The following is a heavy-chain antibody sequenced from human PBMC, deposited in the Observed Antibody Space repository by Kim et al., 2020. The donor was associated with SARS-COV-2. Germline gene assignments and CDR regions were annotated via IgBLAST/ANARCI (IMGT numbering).Heavy chain of an antibody. CDR1: GYTFTSYG. D-gene: IGHD6-6*01. J-gene: IGHJ3*02. V-gene: IGHV1-18*04. CDR2: ISAYNGNT. CDR3: ASPSIAARLGAFDI. Sequence: ASVKVSCKASGYTFTSYGISWVRQAPGQGLEWMGWISAYNGNTNYAQKLQGRVTMTTDTSTSTAYMELRSLRSDDTAVYYCASPSIAARLGAFDICGQGTMVTVSS.